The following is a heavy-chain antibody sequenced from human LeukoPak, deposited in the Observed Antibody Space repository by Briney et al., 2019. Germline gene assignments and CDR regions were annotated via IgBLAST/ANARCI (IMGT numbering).Heavy chain of an antibody. CDR1: GFTFSSYA. J-gene: IGHJ4*02. D-gene: IGHD2/OR15-2a*01. V-gene: IGHV3-23*01. CDR3: ARAGNTRFDY. Sequence: GGSLRLSCAASGFTFSSYAMSWVRQAPGKGLEWVSAISGSDGSTYYADSVKGRFTISRDNSKNTLYLQMNSLRAEDTAVYCCARAGNTRFDYWGQGTLVTVSS. CDR2: ISGSDGST.